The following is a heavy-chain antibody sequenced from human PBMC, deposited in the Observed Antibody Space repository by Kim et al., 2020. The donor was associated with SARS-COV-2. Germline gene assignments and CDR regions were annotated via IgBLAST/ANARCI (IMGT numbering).Heavy chain of an antibody. CDR3: ARDGIAVAGYYYYYGMDV. D-gene: IGHD6-19*01. J-gene: IGHJ6*02. V-gene: IGHV3-7*03. Sequence: GGSLRLSCAASGLTFSSYWMSWVRQAPGKGLEWVANIKQDGSEKYYVDSVKGRFTISRDNAKNSLYLQMNSLRAEDTAVYYCARDGIAVAGYYYYYGMDVWGHGTTVTVSS. CDR2: IKQDGSEK. CDR1: GLTFSSYW.